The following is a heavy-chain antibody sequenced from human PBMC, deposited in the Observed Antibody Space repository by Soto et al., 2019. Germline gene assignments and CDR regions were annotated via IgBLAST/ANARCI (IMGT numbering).Heavy chain of an antibody. V-gene: IGHV1-2*04. J-gene: IGHJ6*02. CDR3: ATSSGVPYGMDV. D-gene: IGHD2-15*01. CDR1: GYTFTGYY. CDR2: INPNSGGT. Sequence: ASVKVSCKASGYTFTGYYMHWVRQAPGQGLEWMGWINPNSGGTNYAQKFQGWVTMTGDTSISTAYMELSRLRSGDTAVYYCATSSGVPYGMDVWGQGTTVTVSS.